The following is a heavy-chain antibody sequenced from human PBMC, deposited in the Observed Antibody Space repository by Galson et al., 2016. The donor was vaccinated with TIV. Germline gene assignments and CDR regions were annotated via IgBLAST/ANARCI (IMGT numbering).Heavy chain of an antibody. CDR1: GYTVNNYD. CDR3: ARARRGYCSGGSCLPGY. J-gene: IGHJ4*02. V-gene: IGHV1-8*01. Sequence: SVKVSCKASGYTVNNYDISWVRQATGQGLEWMGWMNPNSGNAGYAQKFQGRVTMTSNTSVNTAYMEVRSLRFEDTAVYYCARARRGYCSGGSCLPGYWGQGTLVTVSS. CDR2: MNPNSGNA. D-gene: IGHD2-15*01.